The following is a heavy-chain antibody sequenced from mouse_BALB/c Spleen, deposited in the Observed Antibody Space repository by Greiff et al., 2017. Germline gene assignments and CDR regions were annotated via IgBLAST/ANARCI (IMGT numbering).Heavy chain of an antibody. CDR2: ISSGGGST. Sequence: EVQLVESGGGLVKPGGSLKLSCAASGFAFSSYDMSWVRQTPEKRLEWVAYISSGGGSTYYPDTVKGRFTISRDNAKNTLYLQMSSLKSEDTAMYYCARHFGGYWYFDVWGAGTTVTVSS. J-gene: IGHJ1*01. CDR3: ARHFGGYWYFDV. CDR1: GFAFSSYD. V-gene: IGHV5-12-1*01. D-gene: IGHD1-1*02.